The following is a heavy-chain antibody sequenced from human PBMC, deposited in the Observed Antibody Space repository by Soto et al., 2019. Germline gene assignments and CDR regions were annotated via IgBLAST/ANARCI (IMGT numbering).Heavy chain of an antibody. V-gene: IGHV3-33*01. Sequence: VQLVESGGGMVQPGRSLRLSCAASGFMFSNHGMHWVRQAPGKGQEWVAVIWSDGNNRYYADSVKGRFTISRDNSKNTLYLQMNSLRAEDTAVYYCVRGDNWNDEASDYWGQGTLVTVSS. CDR3: VRGDNWNDEASDY. J-gene: IGHJ4*02. D-gene: IGHD1-1*01. CDR2: IWSDGNNR. CDR1: GFMFSNHG.